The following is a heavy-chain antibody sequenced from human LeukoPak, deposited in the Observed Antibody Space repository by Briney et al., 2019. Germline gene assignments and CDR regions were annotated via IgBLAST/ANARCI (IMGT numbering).Heavy chain of an antibody. D-gene: IGHD2-2*01. Sequence: GGSLRLSCTASGFTFGDYAMSWVRQAPGKGLEWVGFIRSKAYGGTTEYAASVKGRFTISRDDSKSIAYLQMNSLKTEDTAVYYCTGRYCSSTSCYGSFDYWGQGTLVTVSS. CDR1: GFTFGDYA. CDR3: TGRYCSSTSCYGSFDY. CDR2: IRSKAYGGTT. V-gene: IGHV3-49*04. J-gene: IGHJ4*02.